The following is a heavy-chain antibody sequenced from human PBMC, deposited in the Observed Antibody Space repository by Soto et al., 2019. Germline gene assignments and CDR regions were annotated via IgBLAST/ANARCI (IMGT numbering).Heavy chain of an antibody. CDR1: GGSVSSGSSY. Sequence: QVQLRESGPGLVKPSETLSLTCTVSGGSVSSGSSYWSWIRQPPGKGLEWIGYIYYSGSTRYNSALKTRVTISLDTSKNQFSLRLSSVTAADTAVYSCARADCNRGGALDIWGQGTMVTVSS. V-gene: IGHV4-61*01. CDR3: ARADCNRGGALDI. J-gene: IGHJ3*02. CDR2: IYYSGST. D-gene: IGHD1-26*01.